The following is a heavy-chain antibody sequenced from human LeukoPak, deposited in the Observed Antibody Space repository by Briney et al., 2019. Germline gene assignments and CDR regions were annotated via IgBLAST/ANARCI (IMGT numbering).Heavy chain of an antibody. CDR1: GGSISSSSYY. V-gene: IGHV4-61*05. D-gene: IGHD2-2*01. Sequence: NPSETLSLTCTVSGGSISSSSYYWGWIRQPPGKGLEWIGYIYYSGSTNYNPSLKSRVTISVDTSKNQFSLKLSSVTAADTAVYYCARVEYCSSTSCLHFDYWGQGTLVTVSS. CDR3: ARVEYCSSTSCLHFDY. J-gene: IGHJ4*02. CDR2: IYYSGST.